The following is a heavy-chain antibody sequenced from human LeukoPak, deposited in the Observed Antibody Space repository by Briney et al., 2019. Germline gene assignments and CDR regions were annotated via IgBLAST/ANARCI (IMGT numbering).Heavy chain of an antibody. J-gene: IGHJ4*02. CDR1: GFTFSDYY. CDR2: ITSSGDDI. V-gene: IGHV3-11*01. Sequence: GGSLRLSCAASGFTFSDYYMSWIRQAPGKGLEWVAYITSSGDDIYYADSVKGRFTISRDNAKNALFLRMSSLRVEDTTTYYCASDIVATSGDFWGQGTLVSVSS. CDR3: ASDIVATSGDF. D-gene: IGHD5-12*01.